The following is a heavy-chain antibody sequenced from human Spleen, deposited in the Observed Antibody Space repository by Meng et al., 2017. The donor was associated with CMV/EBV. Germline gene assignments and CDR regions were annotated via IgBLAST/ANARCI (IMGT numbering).Heavy chain of an antibody. D-gene: IGHD7-27*01. Sequence: SVKVSCKASGGTFSNYVISWVRQAPGQGLEWMGGIIPVINEPDYAQKFRARVTITADKSTRTVYMEMTSLRSEDTAMFYCARGLGIGAFDIWAQGTMVTVSS. CDR2: IIPVINEP. CDR3: ARGLGIGAFDI. J-gene: IGHJ3*02. V-gene: IGHV1-69*10. CDR1: GGTFSNYV.